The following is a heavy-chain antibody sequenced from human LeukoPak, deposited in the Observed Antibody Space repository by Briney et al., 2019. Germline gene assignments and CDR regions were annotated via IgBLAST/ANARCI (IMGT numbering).Heavy chain of an antibody. CDR1: GFTFSSYS. D-gene: IGHD5-12*01. V-gene: IGHV3-21*01. Sequence: PGGSLRLSCAASGFTFSSYSMNWVRQAPGKGLEWVSSISSSSSYIYYADSVKGRFTISRDNAKNSLYLQMNSLRAEDTAVYYCARDGPSGYDWDERYYFDYWGQGALVTVSS. CDR2: ISSSSSYI. CDR3: ARDGPSGYDWDERYYFDY. J-gene: IGHJ4*02.